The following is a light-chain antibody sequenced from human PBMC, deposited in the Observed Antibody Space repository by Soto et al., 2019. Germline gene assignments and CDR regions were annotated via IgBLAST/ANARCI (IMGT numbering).Light chain of an antibody. Sequence: DIQMTQYPSSVSASVGDRVTITCRASQAIGSYLAWYQQTPGKAPKLLIYVASSLQSGVPSRFSGSGSGTDFTLTISSLQPEDSATYYCQQGSSFPLTFGGGTKVEIK. CDR1: QAIGSY. CDR2: VAS. J-gene: IGKJ4*01. CDR3: QQGSSFPLT. V-gene: IGKV1D-12*01.